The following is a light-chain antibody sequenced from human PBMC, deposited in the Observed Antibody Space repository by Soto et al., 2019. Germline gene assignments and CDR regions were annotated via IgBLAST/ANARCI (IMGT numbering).Light chain of an antibody. Sequence: DIQMTQSPSTLSASVGDRVTITCRASQSISTWLAWYQKKQGKVPKLLIFKASSLQSGVPSRFSGSGSGTDLTLTISSLQTDDFATYYCQQYNPSSRTFGQGTKVDIK. V-gene: IGKV1-5*03. CDR3: QQYNPSSRT. CDR1: QSISTW. J-gene: IGKJ1*01. CDR2: KAS.